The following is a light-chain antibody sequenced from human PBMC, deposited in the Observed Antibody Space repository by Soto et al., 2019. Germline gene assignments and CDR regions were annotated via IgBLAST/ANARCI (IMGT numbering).Light chain of an antibody. Sequence: ALTQPASVSGSPGQSITISCTGTSSDIGEYKYVSWYQQHPGKAPKLMVYDVNSRPSGVSNRFSGSKSGNTASLIISGLQAEDEADYYCSSHTTRSTYVFGTGTKLTVL. J-gene: IGLJ1*01. CDR1: SSDIGEYKY. V-gene: IGLV2-14*01. CDR2: DVN. CDR3: SSHTTRSTYV.